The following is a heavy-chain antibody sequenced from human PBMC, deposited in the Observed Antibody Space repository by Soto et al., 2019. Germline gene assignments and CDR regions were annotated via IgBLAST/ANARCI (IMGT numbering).Heavy chain of an antibody. J-gene: IGHJ2*01. Sequence: QVHLVQSGPEVKKPGASVKISCEASGYDITDNIIHWVRQAPGQGLEWMGWIKPGSGDTKLSQKFQGRFSITRDRSASTAYLDLSRVTSGDTAVYFCAREGGVYNFFSGYSNWYFDLWGRGTLITVSS. CDR1: GYDITDNI. CDR3: AREGGVYNFFSGYSNWYFDL. V-gene: IGHV1-3*01. D-gene: IGHD3-3*01. CDR2: IKPGSGDT.